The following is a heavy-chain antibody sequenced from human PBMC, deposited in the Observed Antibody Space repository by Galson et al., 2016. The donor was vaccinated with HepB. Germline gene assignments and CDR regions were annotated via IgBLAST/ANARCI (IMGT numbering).Heavy chain of an antibody. D-gene: IGHD4-17*01. CDR1: GFTLSSSA. J-gene: IGHJ6*02. CDR3: GRDYPTMTDRYPYPVEV. CDR2: ITETGSFA. Sequence: SLRLSCAASGFTLSSSAMTWVRQAPGRGLEWVSAITETGSFAYYADSVRGRFTLTRDTSKNTVYLQMNYLRADDTALYYCGRDYPTMTDRYPYPVEVWGHGTAVTVSS. V-gene: IGHV3-23*01.